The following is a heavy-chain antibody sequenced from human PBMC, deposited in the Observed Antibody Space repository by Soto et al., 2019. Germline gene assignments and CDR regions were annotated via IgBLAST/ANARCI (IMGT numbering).Heavy chain of an antibody. CDR2: IYYSGNT. Sequence: SETLSLTCSVSGGSISSGYYYWSWIRQPPGKGLEWIGNIYYSGNTYYNPSLKSRLIISIDTSKNQFSRKVGSVTAAATAVYYCASSSLYGRDVWGKGTTVTVSS. J-gene: IGHJ6*04. V-gene: IGHV4-30-4*01. CDR1: GGSISSGYYY. CDR3: ASSSLYGRDV.